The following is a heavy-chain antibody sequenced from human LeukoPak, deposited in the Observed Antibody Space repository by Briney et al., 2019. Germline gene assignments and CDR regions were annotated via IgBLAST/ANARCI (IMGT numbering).Heavy chain of an antibody. Sequence: GASVKVSCKASGYTFTSYYMHWVRQAPGQGLEWMGIINPSGGSTSYAQKFQGRVTMTRDTSTSTVYMELSSLRSEDTAVYYCARMGGASATVKEWGGYYFDYWSQGTLVTVSS. CDR3: ARMGGASATVKEWGGYYFDY. V-gene: IGHV1-46*01. J-gene: IGHJ4*02. D-gene: IGHD4-17*01. CDR2: INPSGGST. CDR1: GYTFTSYY.